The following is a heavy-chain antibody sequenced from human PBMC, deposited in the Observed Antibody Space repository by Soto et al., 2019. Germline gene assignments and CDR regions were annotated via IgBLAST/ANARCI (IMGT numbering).Heavy chain of an antibody. Sequence: QVQLVQSGAEVKKPGASVKVSCKASGYTFTSYAMHWVRQAPGQRLEWMGWINAGNGNTKYSQKFQGRVTITRDTSASTADMELSSLRSADTAVYYCARGYSGYLAWFDPWGQGTLVTVSS. V-gene: IGHV1-3*01. D-gene: IGHD5-12*01. CDR3: ARGYSGYLAWFDP. CDR2: INAGNGNT. J-gene: IGHJ5*02. CDR1: GYTFTSYA.